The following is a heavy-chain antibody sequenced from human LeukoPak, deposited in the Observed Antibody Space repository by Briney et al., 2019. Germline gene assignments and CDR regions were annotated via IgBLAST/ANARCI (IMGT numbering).Heavy chain of an antibody. CDR1: GDSVSRFY. Sequence: SETLSLTCTVSGDSVSRFYWSWILHPLGERLEWIRYMYYAGDTKNNSSLTIRVTMSVAAAKTNFSVYMRAMTAAATAAAYCARHWISRDGYHERGMDVWRQGTTVTVSS. D-gene: IGHD5-24*01. CDR2: MYYAGDT. J-gene: IGHJ6*01. CDR3: ARHWISRDGYHERGMDV. V-gene: IGHV4-59*08.